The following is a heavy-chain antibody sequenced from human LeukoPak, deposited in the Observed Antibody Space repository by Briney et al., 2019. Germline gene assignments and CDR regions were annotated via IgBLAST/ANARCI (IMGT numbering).Heavy chain of an antibody. CDR3: AKTGGPYSSGWYPPIGY. J-gene: IGHJ4*02. V-gene: IGHV3-30*02. CDR1: GFTFSSYG. D-gene: IGHD6-19*01. Sequence: SGGSLRLSCAASGFTFSSYGMHWVRQAPGKGLEWVAFIRYDGSNKYYADSVKGRFTISGDNSKNTLYLQMNSLRAEDTAVYYCAKTGGPYSSGWYPPIGYWGQGTLVTVSS. CDR2: IRYDGSNK.